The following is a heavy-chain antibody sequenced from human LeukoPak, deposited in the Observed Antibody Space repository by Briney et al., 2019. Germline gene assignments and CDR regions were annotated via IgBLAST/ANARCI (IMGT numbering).Heavy chain of an antibody. Sequence: GGSLRLSCAASGFTFSSYWMSWVRQAPGKGLEWVANIKQDGSEKYYVDSVKGRFTISRDNAKNSLYLQMNSLRAEDTAVYYCARGRVVVYYYYYGMDVWGQGTTVTVSS. CDR3: ARGRVVVYYYYYGMDV. D-gene: IGHD2-15*01. CDR2: IKQDGSEK. J-gene: IGHJ6*02. CDR1: GFTFSSYW. V-gene: IGHV3-7*01.